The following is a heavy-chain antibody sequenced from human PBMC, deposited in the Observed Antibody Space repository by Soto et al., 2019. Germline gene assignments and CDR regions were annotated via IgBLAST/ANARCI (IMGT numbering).Heavy chain of an antibody. J-gene: IGHJ4*02. V-gene: IGHV4-34*01. D-gene: IGHD6-19*01. CDR3: ARVGAVAYFDY. CDR1: GGSFSGYY. Sequence: PSETLSLTCAVYGGSFSGYYWSWIRQPPGKGLEWIGEINHSGSTNYNPSLKSRVTISVDTSKNQFSLKLSSVTAADTAVYYCARVGAVAYFDYWGQGTLVTVSS. CDR2: INHSGST.